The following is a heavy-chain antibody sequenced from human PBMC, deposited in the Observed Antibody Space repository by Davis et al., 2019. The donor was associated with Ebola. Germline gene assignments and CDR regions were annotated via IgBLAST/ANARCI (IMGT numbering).Heavy chain of an antibody. CDR3: TREGYSYENWFDP. Sequence: PGGSLRLSCAASGFTFSSYEMNWVRQAPGKGLEWVSYISSSGSTIYYADSVKGRFTISRDNAKNSLYLQMNSLRAEDTAVYYCTREGYSYENWFDPWGQGTLVTVSS. D-gene: IGHD5-18*01. V-gene: IGHV3-48*03. J-gene: IGHJ5*02. CDR1: GFTFSSYE. CDR2: ISSSGSTI.